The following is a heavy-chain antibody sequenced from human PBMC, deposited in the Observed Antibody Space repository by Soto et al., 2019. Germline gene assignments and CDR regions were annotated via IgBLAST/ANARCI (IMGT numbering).Heavy chain of an antibody. CDR3: AKHSHSASYYWAVDI. CDR2: IYPDDSDA. D-gene: IGHD1-26*01. V-gene: IGHV5-51*01. J-gene: IGHJ3*02. Sequence: GESLKISCNGSGYSFSDYWLVWVRQMPWKGLGWMGIIYPDDSDARYSPSFQGQVTISADKSISTAYLQWSSLKASDTAKYYCAKHSHSASYYWAVDIWGQGTMVTVSS. CDR1: GYSFSDYW.